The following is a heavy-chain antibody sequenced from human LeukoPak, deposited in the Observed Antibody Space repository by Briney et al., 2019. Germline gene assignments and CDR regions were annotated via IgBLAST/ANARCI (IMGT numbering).Heavy chain of an antibody. D-gene: IGHD5-24*01. V-gene: IGHV3-7*01. Sequence: GGSLRLSCAAFGLTFNKYWMSWVRQAPGKGLEWVANIKQDGSEKYYVDSVKGRFTISRDNAKNSLYLQMNSLRAEDTAVYYCARDGYNSHFDYWGQGTLVTVSS. J-gene: IGHJ4*02. CDR2: IKQDGSEK. CDR3: ARDGYNSHFDY. CDR1: GLTFNKYW.